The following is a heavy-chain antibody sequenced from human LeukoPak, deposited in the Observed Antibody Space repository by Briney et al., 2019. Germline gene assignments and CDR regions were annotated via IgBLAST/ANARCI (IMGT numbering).Heavy chain of an antibody. D-gene: IGHD2-2*01. CDR3: AKARGYCSSTTCSRQFDY. J-gene: IGHJ4*02. V-gene: IGHV3-23*01. Sequence: GGSLRLSCAASGFTFSSHAMSWVRQAPGKGLEWVSVISGSGVGTYYADSVKGRFTISRDNSKNTVYLQMSSLRAEDTAVYYCAKARGYCSSTTCSRQFDYWGQGNPVT. CDR1: GFTFSSHA. CDR2: ISGSGVGT.